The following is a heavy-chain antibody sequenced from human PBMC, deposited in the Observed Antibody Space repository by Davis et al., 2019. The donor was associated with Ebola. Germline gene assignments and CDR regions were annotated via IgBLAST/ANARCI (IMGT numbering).Heavy chain of an antibody. CDR3: AKGAGPYGSGS. Sequence: GGSLRLSCAASGFTVSSNYMSWVRQAPGKGLEWVSAISGSGGSTYYADSVKGRFTISRDNSKNTLYLQMNSLRAEDTAVYYCAKGAGPYGSGSWGQGTLVTVSS. V-gene: IGHV3-23*01. J-gene: IGHJ4*02. CDR2: ISGSGGST. CDR1: GFTVSSNY. D-gene: IGHD3-10*01.